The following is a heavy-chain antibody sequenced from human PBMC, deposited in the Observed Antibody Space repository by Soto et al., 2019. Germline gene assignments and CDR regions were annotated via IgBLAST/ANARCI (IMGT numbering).Heavy chain of an antibody. CDR3: ARASRSSSAADY. D-gene: IGHD6-6*01. V-gene: IGHV4-31*03. Sequence: PSETLSLTCSVSGESISSGGYYWSWIRHLPGKGLEWIGYIYDTESAYYNPSLKSRVSISMDTSENHFAMRLTSVTAADSAVYYCARASRSSSAADYWGQGLQVTVSS. J-gene: IGHJ4*02. CDR1: GESISSGGYY. CDR2: IYDTESA.